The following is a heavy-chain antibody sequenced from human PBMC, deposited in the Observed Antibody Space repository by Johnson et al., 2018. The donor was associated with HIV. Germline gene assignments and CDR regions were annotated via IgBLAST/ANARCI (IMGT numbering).Heavy chain of an antibody. V-gene: IGHV3-30*04. CDR1: GFTFSSYA. CDR2: IRYAGTNK. Sequence: QVQLVESGGGVVQPGRSLRLSCAASGFTFSSYAMHWVRQAPGNGLEWVAVIRYAGTNKYYTASVHGRFSISRDNAKNTLYLQMNNLRTEDTAVYYCARVRRREQKLDAFDIWGQGTMVTVSS. J-gene: IGHJ3*02. CDR3: ARVRRREQKLDAFDI. D-gene: IGHD1-26*01.